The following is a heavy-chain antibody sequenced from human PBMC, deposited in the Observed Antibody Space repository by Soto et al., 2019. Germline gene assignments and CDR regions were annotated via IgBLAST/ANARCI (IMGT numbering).Heavy chain of an antibody. J-gene: IGHJ4*02. CDR1: GFTFSSYG. Sequence: HPGGSLRLSCAASGFTFSSYGMHWVRQAPGKGLEWVALIWYDGSNKNYADSVKGRFTISRDDSKNTLYLQMNSLRAEDTAVYYCARDAYLGSGSYAYWGQGTQVTSPQ. CDR2: IWYDGSNK. V-gene: IGHV3-33*01. CDR3: ARDAYLGSGSYAY. D-gene: IGHD3-10*01.